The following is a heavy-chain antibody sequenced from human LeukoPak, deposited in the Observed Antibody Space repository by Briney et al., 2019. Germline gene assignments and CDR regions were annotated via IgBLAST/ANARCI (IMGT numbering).Heavy chain of an antibody. V-gene: IGHV3-43*01. Sequence: AGGSLRLSCAASGFTFDDYSMHWVRQAPGKGLEWVSLISWDGGSTYYTDSVKGRFTVSRDNSKNSLYLQMNSLRSEDTALYYCAKSGDGYPEPDYWGQGTLVTVS. CDR1: GFTFDDYS. CDR3: AKSGDGYPEPDY. D-gene: IGHD5-24*01. CDR2: ISWDGGST. J-gene: IGHJ4*02.